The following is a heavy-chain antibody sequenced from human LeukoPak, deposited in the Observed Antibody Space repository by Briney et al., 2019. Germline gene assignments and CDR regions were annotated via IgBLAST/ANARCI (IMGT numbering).Heavy chain of an antibody. CDR1: GYTFTSYD. Sequence: ASVKVSCKASGYTFTSYDINWVRQATGQGLEWMGWMNPNSGNTGYAQKFQGRVTMTRNTSISTAYMELSSLRSEDTAVYYCARPYYYDSSGYPPLFDYWGQGTLVTVSS. CDR2: MNPNSGNT. J-gene: IGHJ4*02. D-gene: IGHD3-22*01. V-gene: IGHV1-8*01. CDR3: ARPYYYDSSGYPPLFDY.